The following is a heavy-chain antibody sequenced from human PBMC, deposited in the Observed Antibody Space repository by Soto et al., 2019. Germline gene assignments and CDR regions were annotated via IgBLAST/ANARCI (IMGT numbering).Heavy chain of an antibody. Sequence: PGGSLRLSCAASGFTFSSYSMNWVRQAPGKGLEWVSSISRTSNYIYYTDSVKGRFTISRDNAKNSIYLQMNSLRAEDTATYYCASGVFGLVSPVIGGYWGQGTLVTVS. D-gene: IGHD3-3*01. J-gene: IGHJ4*02. CDR3: ASGVFGLVSPVIGGY. CDR2: ISRTSNYI. V-gene: IGHV3-21*01. CDR1: GFTFSSYS.